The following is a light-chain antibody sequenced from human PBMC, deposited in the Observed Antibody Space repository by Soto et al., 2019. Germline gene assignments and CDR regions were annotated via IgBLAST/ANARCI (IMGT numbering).Light chain of an antibody. CDR3: QQYGSSPWMYT. CDR1: QRVDSRY. Sequence: EIVLTQSPGTLSLSPGERATLSCRASQRVDSRYLAWYQQKPGQAPSLLIYGASSRATSIPDRFSGSGSGTDFTLTISRLEPEDFAVYYCQQYGSSPWMYTFGQGTKLEIK. J-gene: IGKJ2*01. CDR2: GAS. V-gene: IGKV3-20*01.